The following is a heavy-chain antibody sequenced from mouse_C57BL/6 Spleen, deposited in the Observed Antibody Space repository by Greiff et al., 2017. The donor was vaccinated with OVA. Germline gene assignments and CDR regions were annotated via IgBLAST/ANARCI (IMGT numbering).Heavy chain of an antibody. V-gene: IGHV5-9-1*02. D-gene: IGHD1-1*01. CDR1: GFTFSSYA. Sequence: EVHLVESGEGLVKPGGSLKLSCAASGFTFSSYAMSWVRQTPEKRLEWVAYISSGGDYIYYADTVKGRFTISRDNAMNTLYLQMSSLKSEDTAMYYCTRDREFYYGSSFYAMDYWGQGTSVTVSS. J-gene: IGHJ4*01. CDR2: ISSGGDYI. CDR3: TRDREFYYGSSFYAMDY.